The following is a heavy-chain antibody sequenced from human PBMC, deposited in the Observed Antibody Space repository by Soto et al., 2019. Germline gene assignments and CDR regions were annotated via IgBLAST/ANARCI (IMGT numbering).Heavy chain of an antibody. V-gene: IGHV3-30-3*01. CDR2: ISYDGSNK. J-gene: IGHJ4*02. D-gene: IGHD3-22*01. Sequence: TGGSLRLSCAASGFTFSSYAMHWVRQAPGKGLEWVAVISYDGSNKYYADSVKGRFTISRDNSKNTLYLQMNSLRAEDTAVYYCARAADSRGFQGDYWGQGTLVTVSS. CDR1: GFTFSSYA. CDR3: ARAADSRGFQGDY.